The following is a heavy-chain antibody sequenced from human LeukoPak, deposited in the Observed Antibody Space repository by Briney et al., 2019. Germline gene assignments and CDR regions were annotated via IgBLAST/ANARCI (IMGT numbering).Heavy chain of an antibody. CDR1: GFTVSTNY. V-gene: IGHV3-53*01. J-gene: IGHJ3*02. CDR2: IYDGGST. D-gene: IGHD3-22*01. CDR3: ARYTGESGYTDAFDI. Sequence: PGGSLRLSCAASGFTVSTNYMSWVRQAPGKGLDWVSVIYDGGSTFYADSVKGRFTMSRDISKNTLYLQMNSLRAQDTAIYYCARYTGESGYTDAFDIWGQGTMVTVSS.